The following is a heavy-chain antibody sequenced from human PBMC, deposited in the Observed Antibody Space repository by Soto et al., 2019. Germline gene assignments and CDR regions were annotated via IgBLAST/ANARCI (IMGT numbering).Heavy chain of an antibody. V-gene: IGHV3-23*01. CDR3: AKWSDYDVLTGPRLYHFDY. Sequence: EVQLLESGGHLVQPGGSLRLSCAASGFTFSSYAMSWVRQAPGKGLEWVTTISSRGGSTYYADSVKGRFNMSRDNSKTTLDLQMHSLRADDTAVYYCAKWSDYDVLTGPRLYHFDYWGQGTLFTVSS. J-gene: IGHJ4*02. D-gene: IGHD3-9*01. CDR2: ISSRGGST. CDR1: GFTFSSYA.